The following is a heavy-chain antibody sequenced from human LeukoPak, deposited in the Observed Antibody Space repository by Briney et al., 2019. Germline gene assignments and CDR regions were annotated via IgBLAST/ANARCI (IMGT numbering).Heavy chain of an antibody. CDR2: ISGAGGST. J-gene: IGHJ4*02. V-gene: IGHV3-23*01. D-gene: IGHD3-10*01. CDR3: ARGFWQPLDY. CDR1: GFTFSNYA. Sequence: GGSLRLSCAASGFTFSNYAMSWVRQAPGKGLEWVSTISGAGGSTYYVDSVKGRFSISRDSSKNTVYLQMNNLRAEDTAVYYCARGFWQPLDYWGQGTLVTVSS.